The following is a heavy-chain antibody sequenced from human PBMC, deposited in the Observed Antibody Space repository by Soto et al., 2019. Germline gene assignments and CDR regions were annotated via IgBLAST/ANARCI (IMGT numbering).Heavy chain of an antibody. Sequence: GGSLRLSCAAAGFTFSNYAMHWVRQAPGKGLEYVSAISNNGGSKYYADSVKGRFIVSRDNSKNTLYLQMDSLRAEDMAVYYCARDRGEAAGTEYYFVYWGQGTLVTVSS. CDR3: ARDRGEAAGTEYYFVY. V-gene: IGHV3-64*02. J-gene: IGHJ4*02. D-gene: IGHD6-13*01. CDR2: ISNNGGSK. CDR1: GFTFSNYA.